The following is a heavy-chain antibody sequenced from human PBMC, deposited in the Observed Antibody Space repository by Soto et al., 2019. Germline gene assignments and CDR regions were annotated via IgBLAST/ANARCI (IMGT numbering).Heavy chain of an antibody. V-gene: IGHV3-33*01. CDR1: GFTFDRYG. D-gene: IGHD2-2*01. CDR3: ARGRIPSAIFDWFDP. Sequence: PGGSLRLSCAASGFTFDRYGMHWVRQAPGKGLEWVAVIWSDRSTEYYADSVKGRFTISRDNSKNTTYLQMNSLRGEDTGVYYCARGRIPSAIFDWFDPWGQGTLVTVSS. J-gene: IGHJ5*02. CDR2: IWSDRSTE.